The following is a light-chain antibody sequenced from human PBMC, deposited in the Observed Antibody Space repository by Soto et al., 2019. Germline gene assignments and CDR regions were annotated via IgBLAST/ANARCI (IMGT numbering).Light chain of an antibody. CDR3: QQYGGSPLVT. Sequence: EVVLTQSPGTLSLSPGERATLSCRASQSGTSNYLAWYQQKPGQAPRLLIYGASSRATGIPDRFSGSGSGTDFTLTISRPEPEDFAVYYCQQYGGSPLVTFGGGTKVEIK. J-gene: IGKJ4*01. CDR2: GAS. CDR1: QSGTSNY. V-gene: IGKV3-20*01.